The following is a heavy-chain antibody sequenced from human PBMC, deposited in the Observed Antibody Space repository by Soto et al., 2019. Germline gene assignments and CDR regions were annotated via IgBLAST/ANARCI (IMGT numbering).Heavy chain of an antibody. J-gene: IGHJ5*02. V-gene: IGHV3-23*01. CDR3: AKNQGVELVPLATVDWFDP. Sequence: PRGSLRLSGAASGFIFENLGMSWARQAPGKGLEWISSISGSGFKKYYADSVKGRFTISRDNSKSTVYLELNNLSAEDTAVYHCAKNQGVELVPLATVDWFDPWGQGSVVTVSS. CDR1: GFIFENLG. CDR2: ISGSGFKK. D-gene: IGHD1-26*01.